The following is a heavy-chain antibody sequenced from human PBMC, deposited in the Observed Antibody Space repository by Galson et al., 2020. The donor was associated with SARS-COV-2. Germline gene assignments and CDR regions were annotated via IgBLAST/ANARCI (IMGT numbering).Heavy chain of an antibody. CDR1: GFTVSSNY. V-gene: IGHV3-11*01. D-gene: IGHD3-10*01. J-gene: IGHJ5*02. CDR3: ARAYGSGPIAS. Sequence: GESLKISCAASGFTVSSNYMSWIRQAPGRGLEWVSYISRSGTTIYYANSVKGRFIISRDNANNSLYLQMNSLGADDTAVYYCARAYGSGPIASWGQGTLVTVSS. CDR2: ISRSGTTI.